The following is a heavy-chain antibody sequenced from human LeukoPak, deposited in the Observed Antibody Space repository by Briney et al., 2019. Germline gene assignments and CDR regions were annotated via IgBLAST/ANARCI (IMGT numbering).Heavy chain of an antibody. J-gene: IGHJ6*02. V-gene: IGHV3-21*01. CDR3: ARVGSGYSGYAENYYYYGMDV. Sequence: PGGSLRLSCAASGFTFSSYSMNWVRQAPGKGLEWVSSISSSSSYIYYADSVKGRFTISRDNAKNSLYLQMNSLRAEDTAVYYCARVGSGYSGYAENYYYYGMDVWGQGTTVTVSS. CDR2: ISSSSSYI. CDR1: GFTFSSYS. D-gene: IGHD5-12*01.